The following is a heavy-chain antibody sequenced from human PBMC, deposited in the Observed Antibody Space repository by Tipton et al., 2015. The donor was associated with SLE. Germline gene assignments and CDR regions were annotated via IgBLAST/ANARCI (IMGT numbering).Heavy chain of an antibody. D-gene: IGHD5-24*01. CDR2: IYTSGST. V-gene: IGHV4-4*08. CDR1: GGSISSYY. Sequence: TLSLTCTVSGGSISSYYWSWIRQPPGKGLEWIGYIYTSGSTNYNPSLKSRVTISVDTSKNQFSLKLSSVTAADTAVYYCAKDGEILTYYFDYWGQGTLVTVSS. CDR3: AKDGEILTYYFDY. J-gene: IGHJ4*02.